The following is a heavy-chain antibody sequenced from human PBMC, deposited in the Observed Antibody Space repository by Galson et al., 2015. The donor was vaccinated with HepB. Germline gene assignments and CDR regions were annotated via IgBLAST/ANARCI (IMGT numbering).Heavy chain of an antibody. CDR2: IDPSDSYT. CDR3: ARQDIVVVPAARPYYYYYYYMDV. D-gene: IGHD2-2*01. CDR1: GYSFTSYW. V-gene: IGHV5-10-1*01. Sequence: QSGAEVKKPGESLRISCKGSGYSFTSYWISWVRQMPGKGLEWMGRIDPSDSYTNYSPSFQGHVTISADKSISTAYLQWSSLKASDTAMYYCARQDIVVVPAARPYYYYYYYMDVWGKGTTVTVSS. J-gene: IGHJ6*03.